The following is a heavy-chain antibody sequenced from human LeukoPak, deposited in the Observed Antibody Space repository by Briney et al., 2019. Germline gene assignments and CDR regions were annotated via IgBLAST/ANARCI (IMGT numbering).Heavy chain of an antibody. CDR2: ISNDGSKQ. D-gene: IGHD1-1*01. CDR3: ARYEVAIWNRENDAFDI. J-gene: IGHJ3*02. Sequence: PGQSLRLSCAASGFTFSTNIMHWVRQAPDQGPEWVAVISNDGSKQYYADSVRGRFTVSRDNSKSTLYLQMNSLREGDTAVYYCARYEVAIWNRENDAFDIWGQGTMVTVSS. CDR1: GFTFSTNI. V-gene: IGHV3-30*01.